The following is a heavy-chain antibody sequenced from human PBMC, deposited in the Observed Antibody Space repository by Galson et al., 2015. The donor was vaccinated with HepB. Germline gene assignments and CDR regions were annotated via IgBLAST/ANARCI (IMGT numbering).Heavy chain of an antibody. CDR1: GFTFRDYY. J-gene: IGHJ4*02. CDR3: ARVADSHYGDHTHFDS. CDR2: ISSSSGTYT. Sequence: SLRLSCAASGFTFRDYYMSWIRQTPGKKLEWLSYISSSSGTYTNYADSVKGRLTIARDNAENSPYLQMSSLRVEDTAVYYCARVADSHYGDHTHFDSWGQGTLVTVSS. D-gene: IGHD4-17*01. V-gene: IGHV3-11*06.